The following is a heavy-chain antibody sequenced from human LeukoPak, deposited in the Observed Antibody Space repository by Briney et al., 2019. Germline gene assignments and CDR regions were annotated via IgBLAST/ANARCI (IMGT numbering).Heavy chain of an antibody. V-gene: IGHV5-51*01. CDR2: IYPGNSDT. CDR3: ARSNDFWSGYVDY. J-gene: IGHJ4*02. Sequence: GESLKISCKGSGYSFTSYWIGWVRQMPGKGLEWMGIIYPGNSDTRYSPSFQGQVTISADKSISTAYLQWSSLKASDTAMYYCARSNDFWSGYVDYWGQGTLVTVSS. D-gene: IGHD3-3*01. CDR1: GYSFTSYW.